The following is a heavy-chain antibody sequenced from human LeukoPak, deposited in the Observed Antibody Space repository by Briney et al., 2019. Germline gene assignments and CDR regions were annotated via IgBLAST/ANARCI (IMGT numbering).Heavy chain of an antibody. CDR3: ARGHYDVLAASYKWTPDY. D-gene: IGHD3-9*01. CDR1: GFTFNTLN. CDR2: ITSGGDFI. V-gene: IGHV3-21*01. Sequence: GGSLRLSCAASGFTFNTLNMNWVRQAPGKGLEWISSITSGGDFIYYADSVKGRFTTSRDNAKNSLSLQLNSLRVEDTAVYYCARGHYDVLAASYKWTPDYWGQGTLVTVSS. J-gene: IGHJ4*02.